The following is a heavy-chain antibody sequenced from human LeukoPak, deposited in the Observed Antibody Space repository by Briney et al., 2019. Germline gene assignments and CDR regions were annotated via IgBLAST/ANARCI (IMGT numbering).Heavy chain of an antibody. CDR3: ARNRGSGYYFYMDV. D-gene: IGHD2/OR15-2a*01. CDR1: GFTFDDYG. CDR2: INWNGDST. J-gene: IGHJ6*03. Sequence: GGSLRLSCAASGFTFDDYGVSWVRQAPGKGLEWVSGINWNGDSTVYVDSVKGRVTISRDNAKNSLYLQMNSLRAEDTALYHCARNRGSGYYFYMDVWGKGTTVTISS. V-gene: IGHV3-20*01.